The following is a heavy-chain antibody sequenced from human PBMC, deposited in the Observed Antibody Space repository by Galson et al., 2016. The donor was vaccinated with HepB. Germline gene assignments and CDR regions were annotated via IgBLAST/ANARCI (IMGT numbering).Heavy chain of an antibody. CDR1: GFTFSSYA. V-gene: IGHV3-23*01. CDR2: ISSSGGGT. D-gene: IGHD6-19*01. CDR3: AKAKAVPGLYSFDY. J-gene: IGHJ4*02. Sequence: SLRLSCAASGFTFSSYAMSWVRQAPGKGLEWVSGISSSGGGTYYADSVKGHFIISRDNSKNTLFLQMNSLRAEDTAIYYCAKAKAVPGLYSFDYWGQGTLGTVSS.